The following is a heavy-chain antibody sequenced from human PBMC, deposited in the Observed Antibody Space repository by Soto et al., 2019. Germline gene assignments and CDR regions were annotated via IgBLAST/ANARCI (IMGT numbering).Heavy chain of an antibody. CDR3: VAGAGWLPDY. Sequence: EVQLVESGGGLVQPGGSLRLSCAASGFTFNTYWMNWVRQAQGKGLEWVANIKQDGSEKYYVDSVKGRFTISRDNAKNSLYLQMNNLRAEDTAVYYCVAGAGWLPDYWGQGTLVTVSS. V-gene: IGHV3-7*01. CDR1: GFTFNTYW. D-gene: IGHD6-19*01. CDR2: IKQDGSEK. J-gene: IGHJ4*02.